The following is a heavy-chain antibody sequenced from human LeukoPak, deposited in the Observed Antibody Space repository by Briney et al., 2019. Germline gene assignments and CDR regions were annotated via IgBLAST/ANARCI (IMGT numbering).Heavy chain of an antibody. D-gene: IGHD4-23*01. J-gene: IGHJ6*03. CDR2: FDPEDGET. CDR1: GYTLTKLS. V-gene: IGHV1-24*01. Sequence: GASVKVSCKVSGYTLTKLSMHWVRQAPGKGLEWMGGFDPEDGETIYAQKFQGRVTMTEDTSTDTAYMELSSLRSEDTAVYYCATTPPVADYYYYMDVWGKGTTVTVSS. CDR3: ATTPPVADYYYYMDV.